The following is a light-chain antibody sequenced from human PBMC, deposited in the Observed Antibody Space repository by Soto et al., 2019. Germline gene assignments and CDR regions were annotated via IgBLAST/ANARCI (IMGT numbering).Light chain of an antibody. Sequence: DIQMTQSPSSVSASVGDRVTITCRASQSISSWLAWYQQKPGTVPKLLIYTASSLQSGVPSRFSGSGAGTEFTLTITSQQPEDFGTYYCQQGDSFPITFGQGTRLEI. CDR2: TAS. CDR3: QQGDSFPIT. V-gene: IGKV1-12*01. CDR1: QSISSW. J-gene: IGKJ5*01.